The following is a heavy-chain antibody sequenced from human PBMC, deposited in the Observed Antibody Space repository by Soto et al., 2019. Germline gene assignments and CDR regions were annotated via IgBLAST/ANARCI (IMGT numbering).Heavy chain of an antibody. CDR2: ISWDGGST. CDR3: AKDIVAVAVNYYGMDV. Sequence: HGGPRRLSCSASGVAFRDYYMSWLRQAQRKELEWVSYISWDGGSTYYADSVKGRFTISRDNSKNSLYLQMNSLRTEDTALYYCAKDIVAVAVNYYGMDVWGQGNTVTVS. CDR1: GVAFRDYY. V-gene: IGHV3-43*01. D-gene: IGHD6-19*01. J-gene: IGHJ6*02.